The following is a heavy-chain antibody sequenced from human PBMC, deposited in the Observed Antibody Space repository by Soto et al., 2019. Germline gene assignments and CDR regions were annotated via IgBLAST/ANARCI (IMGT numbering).Heavy chain of an antibody. V-gene: IGHV3-30*18. CDR2: ISYDGTNK. D-gene: IGHD3-16*01. CDR1: GFTFSSYG. CDR3: AKGGGMDV. Sequence: QVQLVESGGGVVQPGRSLRLSCAASGFTFSSYGMHWVRQAPGKGLEWVTFISYDGTNKYYADSVKGRFIISRDNSKNTLYLQMNSLRTEDTAVYYCAKGGGMDVWGQGTTVTVSS. J-gene: IGHJ6*02.